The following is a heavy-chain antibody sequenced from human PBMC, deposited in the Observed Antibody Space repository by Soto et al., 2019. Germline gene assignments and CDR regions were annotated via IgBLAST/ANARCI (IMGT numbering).Heavy chain of an antibody. CDR2: ISAYNGNT. Sequence: ASVKVSCKASGYTFTSYGISWVRQAPGQGLEWMGWISAYNGNTNYAQKLQGRVTMTTDTSTSTAYMELRSLRSDDTAVYYCARSSIVPRLLMYPFDYWGQVTLVTVSS. CDR1: GYTFTSYG. J-gene: IGHJ4*02. D-gene: IGHD2-8*01. V-gene: IGHV1-18*01. CDR3: ARSSIVPRLLMYPFDY.